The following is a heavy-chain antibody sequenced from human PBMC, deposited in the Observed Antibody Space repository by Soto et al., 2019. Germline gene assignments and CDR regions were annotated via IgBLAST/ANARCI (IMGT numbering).Heavy chain of an antibody. V-gene: IGHV4-39*01. CDR2: IYYSGST. CDR1: GGSISSSSYY. Sequence: QLQLQESGPGLVKPSETLSLTCTVSGGSISSSSYYWGWIRQPPGKGLEWIGSIYYSGSTYYNPSLNSRVTISVDSSKSQFSLKLSSVTAADTAVYYCARHPRYFSYYHYMDVWGKGTTGTVSS. D-gene: IGHD3-9*01. J-gene: IGHJ6*03. CDR3: ARHPRYFSYYHYMDV.